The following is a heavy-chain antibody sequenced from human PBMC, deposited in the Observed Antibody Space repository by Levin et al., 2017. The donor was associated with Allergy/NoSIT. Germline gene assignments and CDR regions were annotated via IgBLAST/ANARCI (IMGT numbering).Heavy chain of an antibody. CDR3: ARSGSGSNWFDP. CDR1: GAPISSGGHY. Sequence: PSETLSLTCSVSGAPISSGGHYWNWIRQYPGKGLEWIGYIYYSGSTNHNPSLKSRVTISVDTSKNEFSLKMTSVSAADTAVYFCARSGSGSNWFDPWGQGTLVTVSS. CDR2: IYYSGST. J-gene: IGHJ5*02. V-gene: IGHV4-31*03. D-gene: IGHD3-10*01.